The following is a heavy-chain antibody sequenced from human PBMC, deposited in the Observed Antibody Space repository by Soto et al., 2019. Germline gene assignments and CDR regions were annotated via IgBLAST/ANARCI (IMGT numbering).Heavy chain of an antibody. J-gene: IGHJ6*02. CDR2: IHYSGST. Sequence: PSETLSLTCTVSGGSISSSYWSWVRLPPGKGLEWIGYIHYSGSTDHNPSLKSRLTMSIDTSKNQFSLKLSSVTAADTAVYYCARLAPLAVVRQGKNCHSMYVWGQGTTVTVSS. D-gene: IGHD6-19*01. CDR3: ARLAPLAVVRQGKNCHSMYV. V-gene: IGHV4-59*01. CDR1: GGSISSSY.